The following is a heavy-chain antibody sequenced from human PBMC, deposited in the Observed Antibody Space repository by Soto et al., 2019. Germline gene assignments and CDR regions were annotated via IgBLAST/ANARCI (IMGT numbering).Heavy chain of an antibody. Sequence: QVQLQQWGAGLLKPSETLSLTCGVYGGSLSGYYWTWIRQSPEKGLEWIGEISHRQSTNYNPSLKSRVSISIDTSKNQFALRMSSVTDADAAVYYCARGNVVVITSTRSRDRWFEPWGQGVLVTVSS. D-gene: IGHD2-21*02. CDR1: GGSLSGYY. CDR2: ISHRQST. V-gene: IGHV4-34*01. CDR3: ARGNVVVITSTRSRDRWFEP. J-gene: IGHJ5*02.